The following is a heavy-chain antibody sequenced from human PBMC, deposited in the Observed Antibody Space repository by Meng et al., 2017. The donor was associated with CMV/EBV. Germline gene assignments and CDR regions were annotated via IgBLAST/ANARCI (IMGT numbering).Heavy chain of an antibody. J-gene: IGHJ4*02. Sequence: ASVKVSCKASGYTFTSYGISWVRQAPGQGLEWMGLISAYNGNTNYAQKLQGRVTMTTDTSTSTAYMELRSLRSDDTAVYYCARDDLKYSGSYSTDYWGQGTLVTVSS. CDR1: GYTFTSYG. CDR2: ISAYNGNT. V-gene: IGHV1-18*01. CDR3: ARDDLKYSGSYSTDY. D-gene: IGHD1-26*01.